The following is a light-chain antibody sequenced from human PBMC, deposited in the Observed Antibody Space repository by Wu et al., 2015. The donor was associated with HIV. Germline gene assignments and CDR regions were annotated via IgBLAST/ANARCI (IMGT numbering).Light chain of an antibody. CDR1: QSVSSY. J-gene: IGKJ2*03. CDR2: GAS. V-gene: IGKV3-20*01. CDR3: QQYGSSRS. Sequence: EVVLTQSPGTLSLSPGERATLPCRASQSVSSYLAWYQQKPGQAPRLLIYGASNRATGIPDRFRGRGSGTDFTLTISRLEPEDFAVYYCQQYGSSRSFGQGTKLEIK.